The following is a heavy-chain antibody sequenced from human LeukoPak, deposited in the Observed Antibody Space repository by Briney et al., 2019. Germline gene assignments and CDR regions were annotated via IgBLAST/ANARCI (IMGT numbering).Heavy chain of an antibody. CDR1: GGSISSSSYY. J-gene: IGHJ3*02. CDR2: IYYSGST. CDR3: ARQSGYYSVDAFDI. Sequence: SETLSLTCTVSGGSISSSSYYWGWIRQPPGKGLEWIGSIYYSGSTYYNPSLKSRVTISVDTSKNQFSLKLSSVTAAGTAVYYCARQSGYYSVDAFDIWGQGTMVTVSS. D-gene: IGHD3-22*01. V-gene: IGHV4-39*01.